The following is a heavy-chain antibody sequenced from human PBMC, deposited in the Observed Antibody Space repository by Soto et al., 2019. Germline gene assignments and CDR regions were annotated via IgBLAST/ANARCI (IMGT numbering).Heavy chain of an antibody. CDR1: WGYISNTDW. D-gene: IGHD2-15*01. Sequence: ASVTMSLRRIVFWGYISNTDWRRWVSQTPGKRLEWIGQIYHTGTTSYNPSLKNRVTISLDKSNNQFSLRLTSMTAADTAVYYCATLPPRIVVVMTDLPTWGQGTLVTVSS. J-gene: IGHJ5*02. V-gene: IGHV4-4*02. CDR2: IYHTGTT. CDR3: ATLPPRIVVVMTDLPT.